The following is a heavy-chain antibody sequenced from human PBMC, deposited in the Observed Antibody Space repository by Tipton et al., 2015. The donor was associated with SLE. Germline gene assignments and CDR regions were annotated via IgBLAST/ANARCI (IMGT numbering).Heavy chain of an antibody. CDR1: GFTFDDYA. CDR2: ISWNSGSI. CDR3: ARDWGRDGYNGHDY. J-gene: IGHJ4*02. V-gene: IGHV3-9*01. Sequence: SLRLSCAASGFTFDDYAMHWVRQAPGKGLEWVSGISWNSGSIGYADSVKGRFTISRDNAKNSLYLQMNSLRAEDTAVYYCARDWGRDGYNGHDYWGQGTLVTVSS. D-gene: IGHD5-24*01.